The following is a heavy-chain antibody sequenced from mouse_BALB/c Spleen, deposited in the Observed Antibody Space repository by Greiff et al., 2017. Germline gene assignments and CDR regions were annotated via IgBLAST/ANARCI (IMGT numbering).Heavy chain of an antibody. J-gene: IGHJ2*01. Sequence: QVQLKQSGAELVRPGPSVKISCKASGYAFTNYWLGWVKQRPGHGLEWIGDIYPGSGNTYYNEKFKGKATLTADKSSSTAYMQLSSLTSEDSAVYFCATYDYDGWGQGTTLTVSA. CDR3: ATYDYDG. CDR2: IYPGSGNT. D-gene: IGHD2-4*01. V-gene: IGHV1-63*01. CDR1: GYAFTNYW.